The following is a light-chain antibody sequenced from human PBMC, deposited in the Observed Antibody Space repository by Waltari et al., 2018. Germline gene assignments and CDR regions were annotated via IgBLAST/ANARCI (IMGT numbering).Light chain of an antibody. CDR1: SSDVGGYNY. J-gene: IGLJ3*02. Sequence: QSALTQPASVSGSPGQSITISCTGTSSDVGGYNYFSWYQQHPGKAPKLMISDVSNRPSGVSNRFSGSKSGNTASLTISGLQAEDGADYYCSSYTSSSTLWVFGGGTKLTVL. CDR3: SSYTSSSTLWV. CDR2: DVS. V-gene: IGLV2-14*03.